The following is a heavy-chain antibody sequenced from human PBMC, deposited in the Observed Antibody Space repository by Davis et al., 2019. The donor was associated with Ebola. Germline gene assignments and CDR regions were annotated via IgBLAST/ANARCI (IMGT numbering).Heavy chain of an antibody. CDR1: GGSISSYY. CDR2: IYYSGST. CDR3: SGSGYVQRKYYYYYGMDV. J-gene: IGHJ6*02. Sequence: MPSETLSLTCTVSGGSISSYYWSWIRQPPGKVLEWIGYIYYSGSTNYNPSLKSRVTISVDTSKNQFSLKLSSVTAADTAVYYCSGSGYVQRKYYYYYGMDVWGQGTTVTVSS. V-gene: IGHV4-59*08. D-gene: IGHD5-12*01.